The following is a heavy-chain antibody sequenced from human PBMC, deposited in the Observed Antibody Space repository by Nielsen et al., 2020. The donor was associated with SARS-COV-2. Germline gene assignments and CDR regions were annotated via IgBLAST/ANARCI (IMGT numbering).Heavy chain of an antibody. CDR3: AHSNCSGGSCYPYYYGMDV. V-gene: IGHV2-5*02. D-gene: IGHD2-15*01. Sequence: SGPTLVKPTQTLTLTCTFSGFSLRTSGVGVGWIRQPPGKALEWLALIYWDDDKRYSPSLKSRLTITKDTSKNQVVLTMTNMDPVDTATYYCAHSNCSGGSCYPYYYGMDVWGQGTTVTVSS. J-gene: IGHJ6*02. CDR2: IYWDDDK. CDR1: GFSLRTSGVG.